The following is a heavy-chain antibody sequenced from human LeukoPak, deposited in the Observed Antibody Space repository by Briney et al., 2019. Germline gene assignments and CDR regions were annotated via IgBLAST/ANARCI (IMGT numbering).Heavy chain of an antibody. J-gene: IGHJ4*02. CDR2: IRSDGGNK. Sequence: GRSLRLSCAASGFTFSTYAMHWVRQAPGKGLEWMALIRSDGGNKYYTDSVKGRFTISRDNSKNTLYLQMSSLRAEDTAVYYCATNSSGWFHWGQGTLVTVSS. V-gene: IGHV3-30*02. CDR1: GFTFSTYA. D-gene: IGHD6-19*01. CDR3: ATNSSGWFH.